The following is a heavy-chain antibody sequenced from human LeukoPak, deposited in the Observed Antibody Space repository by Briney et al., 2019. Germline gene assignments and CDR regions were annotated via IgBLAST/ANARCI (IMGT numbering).Heavy chain of an antibody. CDR1: GFIFSGFQ. V-gene: IGHV3-48*03. D-gene: IGHD4-17*01. CDR3: ARELISTVTSGF. CDR2: ISSSGSTI. J-gene: IGHJ4*02. Sequence: GGSLRLSCAASGFIFSGFQMNWFRQAPGKGLEWVSFISSSGSTIYYADFVKGRFTISRDNAKNSLSLQMNSLRAEDTAVYYCARELISTVTSGFWGQGTLVTVSS.